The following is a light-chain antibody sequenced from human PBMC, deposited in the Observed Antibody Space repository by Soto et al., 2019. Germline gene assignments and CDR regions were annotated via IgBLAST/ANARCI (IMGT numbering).Light chain of an antibody. Sequence: EIVFTQSPATLSLSLGERATLSCMASQSVSSSLAWYQQKPGQAPRLLIYDASNRATGIPARFSGSGSGTDFTLTISSLEPEDFAVYYCQQRSNWPPFTCGQGTRREIK. CDR1: QSVSSS. CDR3: QQRSNWPPFT. J-gene: IGKJ5*01. V-gene: IGKV3-11*01. CDR2: DAS.